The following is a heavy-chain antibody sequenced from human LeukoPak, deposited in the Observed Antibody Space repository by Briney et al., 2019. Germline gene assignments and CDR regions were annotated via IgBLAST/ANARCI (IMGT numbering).Heavy chain of an antibody. D-gene: IGHD3-22*01. Sequence: GSLRLSCAASGVTVSNNYMNWVRQAPGKGLEWVSVIYSGGITYYADSLTGRFTISRDNSKNTLYLQMNNLRAEDTAVYYCATHYYDSSGYYYDHAFDIWGQGTMVTVSS. CDR1: GVTVSNNY. CDR3: ATHYYDSSGYYYDHAFDI. V-gene: IGHV3-53*01. J-gene: IGHJ3*02. CDR2: IYSGGIT.